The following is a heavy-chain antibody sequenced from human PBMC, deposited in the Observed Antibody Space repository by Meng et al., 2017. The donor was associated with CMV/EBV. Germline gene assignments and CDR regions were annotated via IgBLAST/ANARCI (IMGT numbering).Heavy chain of an antibody. D-gene: IGHD4-23*01. Sequence: LHLHQSGPGLVKPSEPLTLPCTASVGAICSSSYYWGWFRQPPGKGLEWIGSIYYSGSTYYNPSLKSRVTISVDTSKNQFSLKLSSVTAADTAVYYCARDPSLRWIDYWGQGTLVTVSS. CDR3: ARDPSLRWIDY. J-gene: IGHJ4*02. V-gene: IGHV4-39*07. CDR2: IYYSGST. CDR1: VGAICSSSYY.